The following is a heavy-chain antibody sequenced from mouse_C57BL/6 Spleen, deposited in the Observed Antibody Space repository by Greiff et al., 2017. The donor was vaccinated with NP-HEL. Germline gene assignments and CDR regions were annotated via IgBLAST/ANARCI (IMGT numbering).Heavy chain of an antibody. J-gene: IGHJ4*01. CDR2: INPSTGGT. Sequence: EVQLQQSGPELVKPGASVKISCKASGYSFTGYYMNWVKQSPEKSLEWIGEINPSTGGTTYNQKFKAKATLTVDKSSSTAYMQLKSLTSEDSAVYYCAREGDGYDGYAMDYWGQGTSVTVSS. CDR3: AREGDGYDGYAMDY. V-gene: IGHV1-42*01. CDR1: GYSFTGYY. D-gene: IGHD2-2*01.